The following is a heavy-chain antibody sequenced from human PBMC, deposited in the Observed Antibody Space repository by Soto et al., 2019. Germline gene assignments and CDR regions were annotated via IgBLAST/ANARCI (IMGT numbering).Heavy chain of an antibody. CDR3: AKDLYYDFWSGDFDY. D-gene: IGHD3-3*01. CDR2: ISWNSGSI. J-gene: IGHJ4*02. CDR1: GFTFDDYA. Sequence: GGSLRLSCAASGFTFDDYAMHWVRQAPGKGLEWVSGISWNSGSIGYADSVKGRFTISRDNAKNSLYLQMNSLRAEDTALYYCAKDLYYDFWSGDFDYWGQGTLVTV. V-gene: IGHV3-9*01.